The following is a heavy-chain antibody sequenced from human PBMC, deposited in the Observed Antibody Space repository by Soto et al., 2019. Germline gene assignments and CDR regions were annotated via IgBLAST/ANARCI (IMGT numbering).Heavy chain of an antibody. Sequence: QVQLVESGGGVVQPGRSLRLSCTASGFTFSGYAMHWVRQAPGQGLGWVTVISNDGNNKYYADSVKGRFIISRDNSKSTLYLQINSLTPEDTARYYCARDYYWNYDYWGQGTLVTVSS. V-gene: IGHV3-30-3*01. D-gene: IGHD1-7*01. CDR1: GFTFSGYA. CDR2: ISNDGNNK. CDR3: ARDYYWNYDY. J-gene: IGHJ4*02.